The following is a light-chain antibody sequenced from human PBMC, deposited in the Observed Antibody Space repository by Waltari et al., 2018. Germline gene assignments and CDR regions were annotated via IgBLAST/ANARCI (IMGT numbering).Light chain of an antibody. J-gene: IGKJ4*01. Sequence: DIQTTQSPSTLSASVGDRFTITCRASQSISNWLAWYQQKPGKAPKLLIYKASTLESGVPSRFSGSGSGTEFTLTISSLQPDDFATYYCQQYNSYSLLTFGGGTKVEIK. V-gene: IGKV1-5*03. CDR2: KAS. CDR1: QSISNW. CDR3: QQYNSYSLLT.